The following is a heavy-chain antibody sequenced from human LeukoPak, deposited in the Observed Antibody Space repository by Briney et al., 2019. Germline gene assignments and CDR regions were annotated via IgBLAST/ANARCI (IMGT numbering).Heavy chain of an antibody. V-gene: IGHV1-2*02. Sequence: ASVKVSCKASGYTFTGYYMHWVRQAPGQGLEWMGWINPNSGGTNHAQKFQGRVTMTRDTSISTAYMELSRLRSDDTAVYYCARDPPGDYRFDYWGQGTLVTVSS. D-gene: IGHD4-17*01. CDR2: INPNSGGT. CDR3: ARDPPGDYRFDY. J-gene: IGHJ4*02. CDR1: GYTFTGYY.